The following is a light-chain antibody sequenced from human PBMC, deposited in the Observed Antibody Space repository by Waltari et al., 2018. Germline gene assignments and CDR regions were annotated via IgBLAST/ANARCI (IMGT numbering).Light chain of an antibody. CDR3: QESYSNPWT. Sequence: DIHVTQSPSSLSASVGDRVTITCRTSQNINIYLNWYQHKVGKAPKLLIYAASNLQSGIPSKFSGTGSGTDFTLTISSLQPEDVATYYCQESYSNPWTFGQGTKVEIK. J-gene: IGKJ1*01. CDR1: QNINIY. CDR2: AAS. V-gene: IGKV1-39*01.